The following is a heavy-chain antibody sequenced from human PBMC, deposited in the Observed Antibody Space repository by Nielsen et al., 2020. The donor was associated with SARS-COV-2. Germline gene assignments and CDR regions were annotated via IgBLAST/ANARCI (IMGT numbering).Heavy chain of an antibody. V-gene: IGHV3-23*03. CDR1: GFIFSSYA. CDR3: AKVDDYYGMDV. CDR2: IYSGGSST. D-gene: IGHD3-9*01. J-gene: IGHJ6*02. Sequence: GESLKISCAASGFIFSSYAMSWVRQAPGKGLEWVSVIYSGGSSTYYADSVKGRFTISRDNSKNTLYMQMNGLRAEDTAVYYCAKVDDYYGMDVWGQGTTVTVSS.